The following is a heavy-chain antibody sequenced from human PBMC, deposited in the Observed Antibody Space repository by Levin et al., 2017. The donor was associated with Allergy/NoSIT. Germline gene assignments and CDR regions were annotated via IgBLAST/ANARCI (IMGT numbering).Heavy chain of an antibody. V-gene: IGHV4-34*01. J-gene: IGHJ6*03. Sequence: SCAVYGGSFSGYYWSWIRQPPGKGLEWIGEINHSGSTNYNPSLKSRVTISVDTSKNQFSLKLSSVTAADTAVYYCARAGWFGELLTSYYYYMDVWGKGTTVTVSS. CDR2: INHSGST. CDR3: ARAGWFGELLTSYYYYMDV. D-gene: IGHD3-10*01. CDR1: GGSFSGYY.